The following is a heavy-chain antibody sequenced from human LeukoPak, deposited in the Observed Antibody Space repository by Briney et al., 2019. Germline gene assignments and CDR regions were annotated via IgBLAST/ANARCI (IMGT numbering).Heavy chain of an antibody. Sequence: SETLSLTCTVSGGSISSSSYYWGWIRQPPGKGLEWIGSIYYSGSTYYNPSLKSRVTISVDTSKNQFSLKLSSVTAADTAVYYCARHGPYPDCTNGVCYAGGLARRCFDYWGQGTLVTVSS. J-gene: IGHJ4*02. CDR1: GGSISSSSYY. D-gene: IGHD2-8*01. CDR2: IYYSGST. CDR3: ARHGPYPDCTNGVCYAGGLARRCFDY. V-gene: IGHV4-39*01.